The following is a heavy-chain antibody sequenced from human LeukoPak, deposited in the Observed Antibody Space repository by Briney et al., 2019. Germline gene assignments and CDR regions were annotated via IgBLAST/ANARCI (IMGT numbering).Heavy chain of an antibody. J-gene: IGHJ3*01. D-gene: IGHD5-18*01. Sequence: SETLSLTCAVYGGSFSGYYWSWIRQPPGKGLEWIGYIYYSGSTNYNPSLKSRVTISVDTSKNQFSLKLSSVTAADTAVYHCARVNTATDAFDFWGQGTMVTVSS. V-gene: IGHV4-59*01. CDR1: GGSFSGYY. CDR2: IYYSGST. CDR3: ARVNTATDAFDF.